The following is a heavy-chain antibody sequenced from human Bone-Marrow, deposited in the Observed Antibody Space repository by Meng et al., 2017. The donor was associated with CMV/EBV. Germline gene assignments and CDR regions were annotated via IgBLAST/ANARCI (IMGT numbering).Heavy chain of an antibody. J-gene: IGHJ3*02. CDR3: ARDPEGDAFDI. CDR1: GFTFDDYA. CDR2: ISWNSGSI. V-gene: IGHV3-9*01. Sequence: SLKISCAASGFTFDDYAMHWVRQAPGKGLEWVSGISWNSGSIGYADSVKGRFTISRDNPKNSLYLQMNSLRAEDTAVYYCARDPEGDAFDIWGQGTMVTVSS.